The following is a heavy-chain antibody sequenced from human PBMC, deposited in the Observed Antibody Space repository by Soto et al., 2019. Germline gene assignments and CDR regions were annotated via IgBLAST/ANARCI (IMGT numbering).Heavy chain of an antibody. D-gene: IGHD2-2*01. J-gene: IGHJ6*03. CDR3: ARDLKDIVVVPAAMPYYYYYMDG. CDR1: GYTFTSYA. Sequence: VASVKVSCKASGYTFTSYAMHWVRQAPGQRLEWMGWINAGNGNTKYSQKFQGRVTITRDTSASTAYMELSSLRSEDTAAYYCARDLKDIVVVPAAMPYYYYYMDGWGKGTTVTVSS. CDR2: INAGNGNT. V-gene: IGHV1-3*01.